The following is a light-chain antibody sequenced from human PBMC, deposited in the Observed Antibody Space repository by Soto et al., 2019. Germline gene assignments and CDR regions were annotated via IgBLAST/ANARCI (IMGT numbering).Light chain of an antibody. CDR2: EAS. Sequence: DIQMTQSPSTLSASVGDRVTITCRASQSISDSLAWYQQKPGKAPKLLIYEASSLKSGVPSRFSGSRSGTESTLTISSLQPDDFATSYCQQYNGYWPFGPGTKVEIK. CDR3: QQYNGYWP. V-gene: IGKV1-5*03. CDR1: QSISDS. J-gene: IGKJ1*01.